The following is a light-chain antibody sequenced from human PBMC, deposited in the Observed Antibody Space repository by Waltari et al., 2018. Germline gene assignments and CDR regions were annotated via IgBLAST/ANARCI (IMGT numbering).Light chain of an antibody. J-gene: IGKJ4*01. V-gene: IGKV3-11*01. CDR2: HAS. Sequence: EVVLTQSPATLSLSPGERATLSCRASQSVSTFLAWYQQKPGQAPRLLIYHASNRAPGIPARFSGSGSGTDFTLTIRTVEPEDFAVYYCQQRANWPPLTFGGGTKVEIK. CDR3: QQRANWPPLT. CDR1: QSVSTF.